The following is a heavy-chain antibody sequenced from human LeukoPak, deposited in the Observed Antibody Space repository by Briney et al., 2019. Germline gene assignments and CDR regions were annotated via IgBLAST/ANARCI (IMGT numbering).Heavy chain of an antibody. V-gene: IGHV4-34*09. J-gene: IGHJ6*02. Sequence: SETLSLTCAVYGGSFSGYYWSWIRQPPGKGLEWIGEINHSGSTYYNPSLKSRVTISVDTSKNQFSLKLSSVTAADTAVYYCARDPYYDFWSGYPYGMDVWGQGTTVTVSS. CDR1: GGSFSGYY. CDR3: ARDPYYDFWSGYPYGMDV. CDR2: INHSGST. D-gene: IGHD3-3*01.